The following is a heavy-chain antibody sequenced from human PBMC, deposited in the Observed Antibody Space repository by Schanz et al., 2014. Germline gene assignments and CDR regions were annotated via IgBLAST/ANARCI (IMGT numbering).Heavy chain of an antibody. J-gene: IGHJ2*01. CDR3: AKDLGVDCGDGCFNWYFDL. V-gene: IGHV3-11*03. Sequence: VHLLESGGGLAQPGGSLRLSCAASGFSFSDYYMSWIRQAPGKGLEWVSYISSASSTINYADSVKGRFTISRDNAKNSLFLQMNSLRAEDTAVYFCAKDLGVDCGDGCFNWYFDLWGRGTLVTVSS. D-gene: IGHD2-21*02. CDR2: ISSASSTI. CDR1: GFSFSDYY.